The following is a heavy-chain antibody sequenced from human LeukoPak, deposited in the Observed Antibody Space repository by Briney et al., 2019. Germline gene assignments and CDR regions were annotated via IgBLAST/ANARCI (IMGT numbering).Heavy chain of an antibody. V-gene: IGHV1-18*01. J-gene: IGHJ4*02. CDR3: ARDRLVAGDGVFDY. Sequence: ASVKVSCKASGYTFSNYGISWVRQAPGQGLEWMGWISPYNGNTDYAQKLQGRVTMTTDTSTNTAYMDLRSLRSDDTAVYYCARDRLVAGDGVFDYWGQGTLVTVSS. D-gene: IGHD6-19*01. CDR1: GYTFSNYG. CDR2: ISPYNGNT.